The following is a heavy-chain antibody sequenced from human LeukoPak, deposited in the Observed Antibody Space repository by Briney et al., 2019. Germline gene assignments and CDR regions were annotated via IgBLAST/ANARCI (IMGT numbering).Heavy chain of an antibody. V-gene: IGHV4-39*01. CDR2: IYYSGST. CDR3: ARHLGYYYGSGTNLLFDY. CDR1: GGSISSSSYY. Sequence: PSGTLSLTCTVSGGSISSSSYYWGWIRQPPGKGLEWIGSIYYSGSTYYNPSLKSRVTISVDTSKNQFSLKLSSVTAADTAVYYCARHLGYYYGSGTNLLFDYWDQGTLVTVSS. J-gene: IGHJ4*02. D-gene: IGHD3-10*01.